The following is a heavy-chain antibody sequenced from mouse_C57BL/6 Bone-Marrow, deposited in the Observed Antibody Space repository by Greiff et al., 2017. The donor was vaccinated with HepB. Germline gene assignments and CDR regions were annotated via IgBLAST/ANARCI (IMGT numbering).Heavy chain of an antibody. V-gene: IGHV14-4*01. J-gene: IGHJ3*01. CDR1: GFNIKDDY. CDR2: IYPENGDT. CDR3: TTNYAYDY. D-gene: IGHD1-2*01. Sequence: VQLKESGAELVRPGASVKLSCTASGFNIKDDYMHWVKQRPEQGLEWIGWIYPENGDTEYASKFQGKATITADTSSNTAYLQLSSLTSEDTAVYYCTTNYAYDYWGQGTLVTVSA.